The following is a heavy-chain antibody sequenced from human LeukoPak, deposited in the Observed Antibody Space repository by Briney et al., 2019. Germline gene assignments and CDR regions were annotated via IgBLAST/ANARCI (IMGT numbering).Heavy chain of an antibody. CDR3: ANQRGGF. CDR2: ISGTAENT. Sequence: GGSLRLSCAASGFTFSSYAMSWVRQAPGKGLEWVSAISGTAENTYYADSVKGRFSISRDNSRNTVHLQMNSLRPEDTAVYYCANQRGGFWGQGTLVTVSS. CDR1: GFTFSSYA. V-gene: IGHV3-23*01. D-gene: IGHD3-10*01. J-gene: IGHJ4*02.